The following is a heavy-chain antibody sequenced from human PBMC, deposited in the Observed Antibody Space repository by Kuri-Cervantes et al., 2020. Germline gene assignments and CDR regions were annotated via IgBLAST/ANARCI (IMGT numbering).Heavy chain of an antibody. V-gene: IGHV4-30-4*01. Sequence: LRLSCTVSGGSISSGDYYWSWIRQPPGKGLEWIGYIYYSGSTYYNPSLKSRVTISVDTSKNQFSLKLSSVTAADTAVYYCARARHYDYVWGSYRRDAFDIWGQGTMVTVSS. J-gene: IGHJ3*02. CDR2: IYYSGST. CDR1: GGSISSGDYY. D-gene: IGHD3-16*02. CDR3: ARARHYDYVWGSYRRDAFDI.